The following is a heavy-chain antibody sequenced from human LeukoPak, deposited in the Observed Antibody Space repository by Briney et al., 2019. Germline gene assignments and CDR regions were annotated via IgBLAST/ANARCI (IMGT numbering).Heavy chain of an antibody. CDR2: ISSSSSYI. D-gene: IGHD3-16*02. Sequence: GGSLRLSCAASGFTFSSYSMNWVRQAPGKGLEWVSSISSSSSYIYYADSLKGRFTISRDSARNSLYLQMNSLRAEDTAVYYCASGGDRGYMDVWGKGTTVTVSS. V-gene: IGHV3-21*01. CDR1: GFTFSSYS. CDR3: ASGGDRGYMDV. J-gene: IGHJ6*03.